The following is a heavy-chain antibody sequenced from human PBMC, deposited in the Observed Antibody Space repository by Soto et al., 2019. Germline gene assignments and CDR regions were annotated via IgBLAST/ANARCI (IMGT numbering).Heavy chain of an antibody. CDR1: GYTFTSYY. Sequence: ASVKVSYKASGYTFTSYYIHWVRQAPGQGLEWMGWINPITGGTNYAPKFQGRVTMTRDTSITTAYMELSRLRSDDTAVYYCARNYYDSSDRDYLDYWGQGTPVTVSS. CDR2: INPITGGT. J-gene: IGHJ4*02. V-gene: IGHV1-2*02. CDR3: ARNYYDSSDRDYLDY. D-gene: IGHD3-22*01.